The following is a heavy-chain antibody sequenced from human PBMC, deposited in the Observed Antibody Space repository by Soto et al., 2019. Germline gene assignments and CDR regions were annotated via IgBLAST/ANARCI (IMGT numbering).Heavy chain of an antibody. CDR3: ARSYYDFWSGYSSCDY. Sequence: ASVKVSCKASGYTFTSYYMHWVRQAPGQGLEWMGIINPSGGSTSYAQKFQGRVTMTRNTSTSTAYMELSSLRSEDTAVYYCARSYYDFWSGYSSCDYWGQGTLVTVSS. CDR2: INPSGGST. V-gene: IGHV1-46*01. D-gene: IGHD3-3*01. CDR1: GYTFTSYY. J-gene: IGHJ4*02.